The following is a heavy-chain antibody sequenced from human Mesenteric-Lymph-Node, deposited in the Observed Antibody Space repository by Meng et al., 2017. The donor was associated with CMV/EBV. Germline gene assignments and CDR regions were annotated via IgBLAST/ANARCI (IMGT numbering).Heavy chain of an antibody. D-gene: IGHD2-2*02. CDR3: ARPLYRDGLYSSWFAP. Sequence: GGSLRLSCAASGFTFSSYAMTWVRQAPGKGLEWVSGISASGDSTYSADSVRGRFTISRDNSKNTLYMQMNSLRVDDTALYYCARPLYRDGLYSSWFAPWGQGTLVTVSS. CDR1: GFTFSSYA. J-gene: IGHJ5*02. CDR2: ISASGDST. V-gene: IGHV3-23*01.